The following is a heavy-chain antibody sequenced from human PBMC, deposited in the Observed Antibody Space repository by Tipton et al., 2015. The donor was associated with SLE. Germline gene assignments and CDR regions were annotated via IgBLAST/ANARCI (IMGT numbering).Heavy chain of an antibody. V-gene: IGHV5-10-1*01. J-gene: IGHJ3*02. CDR3: ARSENRETLRYFDWLSAYDAFDI. D-gene: IGHD3-9*01. Sequence: VQLVQSGAEVKKPGESLKISCKGSGYSFTSFCIAWVRQMPGKGLEWMGRIDPSDSYTNYSPSFQGHVTISADKSISTAYLQWSSLKASDTAMYYCARSENRETLRYFDWLSAYDAFDIWGQGTMVTVSS. CDR1: GYSFTSFC. CDR2: IDPSDSYT.